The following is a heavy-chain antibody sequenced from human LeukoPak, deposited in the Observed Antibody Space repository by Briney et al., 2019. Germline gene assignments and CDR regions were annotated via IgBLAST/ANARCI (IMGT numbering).Heavy chain of an antibody. CDR1: RYTFTGYY. D-gene: IGHD5-24*01. CDR2: INPNSGGT. V-gene: IGHV1-2*02. Sequence: ASVKVSCKASRYTFTGYYIHWVRQPPGQGPEWMGWINPNSGGTNFAQRFQGRVAMTRDTSITTAYMELNSLKSDDTAVYYCARQEGMAAVNGDYYYGMDVWGQGTTVTVSS. J-gene: IGHJ6*02. CDR3: ARQEGMAAVNGDYYYGMDV.